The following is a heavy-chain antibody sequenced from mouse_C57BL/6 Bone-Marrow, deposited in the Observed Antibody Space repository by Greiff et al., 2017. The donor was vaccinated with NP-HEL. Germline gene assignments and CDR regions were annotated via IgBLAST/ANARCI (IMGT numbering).Heavy chain of an antibody. CDR1: GYTFTSYW. CDR2: IHPNSGST. CDR3: ARWGDYDEVYAMDY. J-gene: IGHJ4*01. D-gene: IGHD2-4*01. Sequence: VQLQQSGAELVKPGASVKLSCKASGYTFTSYWMHWVKQRPGQGLEWIGMIHPNSGSTNYNEKFKSKATLTVDKSSSTAYMQLSSLTSEDSAVYYCARWGDYDEVYAMDYWGQGTSVTVSS. V-gene: IGHV1-64*01.